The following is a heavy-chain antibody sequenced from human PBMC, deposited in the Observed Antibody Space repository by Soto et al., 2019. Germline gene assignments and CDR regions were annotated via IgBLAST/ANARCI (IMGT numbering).Heavy chain of an antibody. CDR1: TFSSYA. Sequence: TFSSYAMSWVRQAPGKGLEWVSAISGSGGSTYYADSVKGRFTISRDNSKNTLYLQMNSLRAEDTAVYYCAKARAQYYDFWSDYPVDYWGQGTLVTVSS. CDR2: ISGSGGST. CDR3: AKARAQYYDFWSDYPVDY. D-gene: IGHD3-3*01. J-gene: IGHJ4*02. V-gene: IGHV3-23*01.